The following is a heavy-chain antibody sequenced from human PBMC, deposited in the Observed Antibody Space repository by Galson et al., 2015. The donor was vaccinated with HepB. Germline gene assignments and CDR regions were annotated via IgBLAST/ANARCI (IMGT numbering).Heavy chain of an antibody. D-gene: IGHD3-3*01. CDR3: AKCTHDFWSGYYSLPAPSYFDY. CDR2: IDNDGSST. V-gene: IGHV3-74*01. CDR1: GITFSDYW. Sequence: SLRLSCAASGITFSDYWMHWVRQAPGKGLVWVSRIDNDGSSTYYADSVKGRFTISRDNSKNTLYLQMNSLRAEDTAVYYCAKCTHDFWSGYYSLPAPSYFDYWGQGTLVIVSS. J-gene: IGHJ4*02.